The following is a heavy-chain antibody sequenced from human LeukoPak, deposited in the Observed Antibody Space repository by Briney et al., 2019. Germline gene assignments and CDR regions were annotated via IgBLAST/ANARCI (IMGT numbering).Heavy chain of an antibody. V-gene: IGHV3-23*01. CDR2: ISGSGGST. Sequence: GGSLRLSCAASGFTFSSYAMSWVRQAPGKGLEWVSAISGSGGSTYYADSVKGRFTISRDNSKNTLYLQMNSPRAEDTVVYYCAKSTSGLIDYWGQGTLVTVSS. D-gene: IGHD3-10*01. CDR3: AKSTSGLIDY. J-gene: IGHJ4*02. CDR1: GFTFSSYA.